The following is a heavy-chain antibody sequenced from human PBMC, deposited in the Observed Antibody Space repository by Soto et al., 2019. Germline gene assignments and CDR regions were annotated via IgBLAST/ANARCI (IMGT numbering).Heavy chain of an antibody. CDR1: GFTFSSYS. D-gene: IGHD2-15*01. Sequence: EVHLVESGGGLVQPGGSLRLSCVASGFTFSSYSMNWVRQAPGKGLEWLSYINGSSSVIYYAESVKGRLTTSRDNATNSLFLLINSLRTESSDVDYCATGFCSGGGCYAAVDYWGQGALVNVSS. CDR3: ATGFCSGGGCYAAVDY. V-gene: IGHV3-48*01. CDR2: INGSSSVI. J-gene: IGHJ4*02.